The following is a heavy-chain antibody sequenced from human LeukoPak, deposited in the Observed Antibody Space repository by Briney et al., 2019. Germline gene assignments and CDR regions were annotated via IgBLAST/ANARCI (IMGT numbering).Heavy chain of an antibody. CDR2: IYHSGST. J-gene: IGHJ3*02. V-gene: IGHV4-39*07. CDR1: GGSISSSSYY. CDR3: ARDFYGGNSRSDAFDI. Sequence: NSSETLSLTCTVSGGSISSSSYYWGWIRQPPGKGLEWIGYIYHSGSTYYNPSLKSRVTISVDRSKNQFSLKLSSVTAADTAVYYCARDFYGGNSRSDAFDIWGQGTMVTVSS. D-gene: IGHD4-23*01.